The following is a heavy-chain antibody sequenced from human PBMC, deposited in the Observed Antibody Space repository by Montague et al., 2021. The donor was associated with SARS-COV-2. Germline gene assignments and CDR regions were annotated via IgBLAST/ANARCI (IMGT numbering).Heavy chain of an antibody. V-gene: IGHV3-30*04. Sequence: SLRLSCAASGFTFTSFSIYWVRQAPGKGLEWVAVISSDGSNKYFPDSVRGRFTISRDRSLNTVFLQMNTLRPEDTAVYYCAGAGVQDNGWYLSYFDHWGQGTLVIVSS. CDR3: AGAGVQDNGWYLSYFDH. CDR1: GFTFTSFS. J-gene: IGHJ4*03. CDR2: ISSDGSNK. D-gene: IGHD6-19*01.